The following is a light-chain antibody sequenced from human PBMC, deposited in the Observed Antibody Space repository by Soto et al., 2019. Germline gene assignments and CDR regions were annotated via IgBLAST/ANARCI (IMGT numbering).Light chain of an antibody. V-gene: IGKV3-11*01. J-gene: IGKJ4*01. CDR1: QSVSSY. Sequence: EIVLTQSPATLSLSPGERATLSCRASQSVSSYLAWYQQKPGQAPRLLIYDASNRATGIPARFSGSGSGTDFTLTISRLEPADFAVYYCQQYAEAPLTFGGGTKVDIK. CDR2: DAS. CDR3: QQYAEAPLT.